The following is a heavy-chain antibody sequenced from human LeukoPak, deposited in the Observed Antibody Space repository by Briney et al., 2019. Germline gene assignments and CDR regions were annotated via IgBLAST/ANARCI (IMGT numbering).Heavy chain of an antibody. CDR1: GLTFSSYW. J-gene: IGHJ4*02. CDR3: ARLLAFPPRNDY. CDR2: IKQDGSEK. D-gene: IGHD3-3*02. V-gene: IGHV3-7*01. Sequence: SGGSLRLSCAASGLTFSSYWMSWVRQAPGKGREWVANIKQDGSEKYYVDSVKGRFTISRDNAKNSLYLQMNSLRAEDTAVYYCARLLAFPPRNDYWGQGTLVTVSS.